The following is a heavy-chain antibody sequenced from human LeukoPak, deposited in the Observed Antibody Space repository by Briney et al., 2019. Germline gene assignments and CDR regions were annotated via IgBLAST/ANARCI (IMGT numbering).Heavy chain of an antibody. D-gene: IGHD1-26*01. V-gene: IGHV4-34*01. CDR3: ARVGRELLTR. CDR2: INHSGST. CDR1: GGSFSGYY. J-gene: IGHJ4*02. Sequence: SETLSLTCAVYGGSFSGYYWSWIRQPPGKGLEWIGEINHSGSTNYNPSLKSRVTISVDTSKNQFSLKLSSVTAADTAVYYCARVGRELLTRWGQGTLVTVSS.